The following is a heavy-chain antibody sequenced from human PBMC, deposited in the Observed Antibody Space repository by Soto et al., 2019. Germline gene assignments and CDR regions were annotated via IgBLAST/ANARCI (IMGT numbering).Heavy chain of an antibody. CDR3: AVRGSYYDAFHI. J-gene: IGHJ3*02. V-gene: IGHV1-2*04. D-gene: IGHD1-26*01. CDR1: GYTFTGYY. CDR2: INPNSGGT. Sequence: DSVKVSCKASGYTFTGYYMHWVRQAPGQGLEWMGWINPNSGGTNYAQKFQGWVTMTRDTSISTAYMELSRLRSDDTAVYYCAVRGSYYDAFHIWGQGTMVTVSS.